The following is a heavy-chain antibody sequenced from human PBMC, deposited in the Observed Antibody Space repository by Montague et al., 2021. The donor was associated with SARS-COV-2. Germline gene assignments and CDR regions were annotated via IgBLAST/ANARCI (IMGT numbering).Heavy chain of an antibody. D-gene: IGHD2-15*01. V-gene: IGHV3-30*04. Sequence: SLRLSCAASGFTFSSYAIHWVRQAPGKGLEWVTVITYDGNSKLYADPVKGRFTISRDNSRNTLYLQMNSLRAEDTAVYYCARANDAYCTGASCYGGFDYWGQGTLVTVSS. CDR3: ARANDAYCTGASCYGGFDY. CDR2: ITYDGNSK. J-gene: IGHJ4*02. CDR1: GFTFSSYA.